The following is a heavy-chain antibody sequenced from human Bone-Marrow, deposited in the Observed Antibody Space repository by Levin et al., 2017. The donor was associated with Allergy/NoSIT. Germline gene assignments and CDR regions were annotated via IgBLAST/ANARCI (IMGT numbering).Heavy chain of an antibody. Sequence: SETLSLTCTVSTDSMSHFYWTWVRQPPGKGLEWIGEIDHSGNTNNNPSLKNRVTISIDKSKKQFSLKLSSVTAADTAIYFCARSLAGVRLRGLGGAYGMDVWGQGTTVTVSS. V-gene: IGHV4-4*02. CDR3: ARSLAGVRLRGLGGAYGMDV. D-gene: IGHD3-16*01. CDR2: IDHSGNT. J-gene: IGHJ6*02. CDR1: TDSMSHFY.